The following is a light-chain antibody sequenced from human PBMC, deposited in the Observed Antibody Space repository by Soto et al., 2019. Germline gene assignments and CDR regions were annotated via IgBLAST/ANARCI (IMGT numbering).Light chain of an antibody. Sequence: QAVVTQPPSASGSPGQSVTISCTGTSSDVGGFFYVSWYQQHPGKAPKLMIYEVNKRPSGVPDRFSGSKSGNTASLTVSGLQADDEADYYCSSYAGSNIDVIFGGGTKVTVL. CDR2: EVN. V-gene: IGLV2-8*01. CDR3: SSYAGSNIDVI. CDR1: SSDVGGFFY. J-gene: IGLJ2*01.